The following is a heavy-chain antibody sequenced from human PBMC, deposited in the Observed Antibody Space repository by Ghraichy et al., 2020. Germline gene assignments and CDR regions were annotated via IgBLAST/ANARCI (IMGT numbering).Heavy chain of an antibody. V-gene: IGHV4-34*01. CDR1: GGYFSGYY. J-gene: IGHJ4*02. D-gene: IGHD1-1*01. Sequence: SETLSLTCAVYGGYFSGYYWSWIHQPPGKGLEWIGEINHSGSTNYNPSLKSRVTISVDTSKNQFSLKLSSVTAADTAVYYCARGGVTGTPPLYYFYYWGQVTLVTVSS. CDR2: INHSGST. CDR3: ARGGVTGTPPLYYFYY.